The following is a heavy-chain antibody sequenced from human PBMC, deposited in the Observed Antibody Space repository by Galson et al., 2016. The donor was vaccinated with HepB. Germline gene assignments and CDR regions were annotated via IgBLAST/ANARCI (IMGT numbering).Heavy chain of an antibody. CDR1: GYSFTNYW. CDR3: ARNWYFDL. V-gene: IGHV5-51*04. Sequence: QSGAEVKKPGESLKISCKASGYSFTNYWIGWVRQMPGRGLEWVAIIYPADSNTRYSPSFQGQVTMSVDKPISTAYLHWSSLKASDTAMYYCARNWYFDLWGRGTLVTVSS. CDR2: IYPADSNT. J-gene: IGHJ2*01.